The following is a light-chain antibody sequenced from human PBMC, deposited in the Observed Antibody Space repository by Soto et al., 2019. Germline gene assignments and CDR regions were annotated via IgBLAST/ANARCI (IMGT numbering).Light chain of an antibody. CDR2: AAS. V-gene: IGKV1-12*01. CDR3: QQANSFPRT. CDR1: QDVINW. Sequence: DIQMTQSPSSVSASVGDRVTITCRASQDVINWLAWFQQKPAKPPKLLIYAASSLQDGVPSRFSGSASGTDFTLTISSLRPDDFATYYCQQANSFPRTFGGGTKVEIK. J-gene: IGKJ4*01.